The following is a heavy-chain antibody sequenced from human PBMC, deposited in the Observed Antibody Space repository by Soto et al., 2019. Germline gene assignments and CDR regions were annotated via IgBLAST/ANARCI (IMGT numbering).Heavy chain of an antibody. Sequence: ASVKVSCKASGYSFTDYHIHWVRQAPGQGLEWLGRINPKSGGTSTAQKFQGWVTMTTDTSISTASMELTRLTSEDTAVYYCASPVAGIAAAGYAFDIWGQGTMVTVSS. D-gene: IGHD6-13*01. J-gene: IGHJ3*02. CDR3: ASPVAGIAAAGYAFDI. CDR1: GYSFTDYH. V-gene: IGHV1-2*04. CDR2: INPKSGGT.